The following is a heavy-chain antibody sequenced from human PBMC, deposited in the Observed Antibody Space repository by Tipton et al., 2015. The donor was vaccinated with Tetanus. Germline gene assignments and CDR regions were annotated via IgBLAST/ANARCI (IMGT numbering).Heavy chain of an antibody. D-gene: IGHD4-17*01. V-gene: IGHV1-69*01. J-gene: IGHJ6*03. CDR1: GGTFSSYA. CDR3: ARDPTPVTTGGGYYYMDV. Sequence: QSGAEVKKPGSSVKVSCKVSGGTFSSYAISWVRQAPGQGLEWMGGIIPLFRTKNYAQKFQGRVTITADESTNTAYMELSSLRSDDTAVYYCARDPTPVTTGGGYYYMDVWGKGTTVTVSS. CDR2: IIPLFRTK.